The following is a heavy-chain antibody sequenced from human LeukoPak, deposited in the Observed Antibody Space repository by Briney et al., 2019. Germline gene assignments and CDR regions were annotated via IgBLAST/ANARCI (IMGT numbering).Heavy chain of an antibody. CDR1: GGSISSSSYY. J-gene: IGHJ4*02. CDR3: ARPFPYCGGDCYKYYFDY. V-gene: IGHV4-39*01. CDR2: IYYSGST. D-gene: IGHD2-21*02. Sequence: PSETLSLTCTVSGGSISSSSYYWGWIRQPPGKGLEWIGSIYYSGSTYYNPSLKSRVTISVDTSKNQFSLKLSFVTAADTAVYYCARPFPYCGGDCYKYYFDYWGQGTLVTVSS.